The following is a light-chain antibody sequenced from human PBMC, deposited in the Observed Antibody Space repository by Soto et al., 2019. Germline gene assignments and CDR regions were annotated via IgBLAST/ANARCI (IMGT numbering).Light chain of an antibody. Sequence: IQMTKSPSSLSASVGDRVTITCRASQGIYKYLAWYQQKPGKAPRLLIYDASNLETGVPTRFSGSASGTHFTFTISSLQPEDIATYYCQQYNNISTFGQGTRLEIK. J-gene: IGKJ5*01. V-gene: IGKV1-33*01. CDR2: DAS. CDR1: QGIYKY. CDR3: QQYNNIST.